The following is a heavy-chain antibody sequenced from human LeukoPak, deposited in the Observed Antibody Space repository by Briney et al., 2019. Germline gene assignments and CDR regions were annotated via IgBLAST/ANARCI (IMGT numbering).Heavy chain of an antibody. V-gene: IGHV3-30*18. Sequence: RRSLRLSCVASGFTFSSYAIHWVRQAPGKGLEWVAVIPHYASNKNYADSVKGRVTIARDNSKHTLILQNNRLRAEDRVVYYCAKDDRAYGFWSGYFDYWGQGILVSVSS. CDR3: AKDDRAYGFWSGYFDY. CDR2: IPHYASNK. CDR1: GFTFSSYA. D-gene: IGHD3-3*01. J-gene: IGHJ4*02.